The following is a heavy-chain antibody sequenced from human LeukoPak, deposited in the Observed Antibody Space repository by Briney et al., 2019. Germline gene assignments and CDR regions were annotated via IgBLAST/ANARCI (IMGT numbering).Heavy chain of an antibody. Sequence: SETLSLTCAVYGGSFSGYYWSWIRQSPGKGLEWIGEINHSGSTNYNPSLKSRVTISVDTSKNQFSLKLSSVTAADTAVYYCARGQWYSSGWQGHWGQGTLVTVSS. D-gene: IGHD6-19*01. CDR3: ARGQWYSSGWQGH. J-gene: IGHJ4*02. CDR2: INHSGST. V-gene: IGHV4-34*01. CDR1: GGSFSGYY.